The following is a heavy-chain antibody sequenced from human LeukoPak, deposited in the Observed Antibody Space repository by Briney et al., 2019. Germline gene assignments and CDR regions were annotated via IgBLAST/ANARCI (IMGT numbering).Heavy chain of an antibody. J-gene: IGHJ4*02. Sequence: GGSLRLSCAASGFTFSSYAMSWVRQAPRKGLEWVSAISGSGGSTYYADSVKGRLTISRDNSKNTLYLQMNSLRAEDTAVYYRAPLGVTTWLDYWGQGTLVTVSS. CDR3: APLGVTTWLDY. CDR2: ISGSGGST. CDR1: GFTFSSYA. V-gene: IGHV3-23*01. D-gene: IGHD4-17*01.